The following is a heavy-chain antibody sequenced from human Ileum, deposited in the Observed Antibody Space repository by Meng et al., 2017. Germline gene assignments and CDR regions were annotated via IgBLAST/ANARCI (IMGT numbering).Heavy chain of an antibody. CDR3: ARGGHYYGNF. CDR1: GFTFSSYW. CDR2: IKEDGTEK. D-gene: IGHD3-10*01. J-gene: IGHJ4*02. V-gene: IGHV3-7*01. Sequence: GGSLRLSCAASGFTFSSYWMSWVRQAPGKGLEWVANIKEDGTEKNYVDSVKGRCTVSRDNAKNSLYLQMNSLRVEDTAVYYCARGGHYYGNFWGQGTLVTVSS.